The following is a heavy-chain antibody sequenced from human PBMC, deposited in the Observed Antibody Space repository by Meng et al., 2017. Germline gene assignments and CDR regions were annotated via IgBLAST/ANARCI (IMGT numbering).Heavy chain of an antibody. CDR3: ARDPHYYDSRGEFDP. J-gene: IGHJ5*02. D-gene: IGHD3-22*01. V-gene: IGHV1-69*08. CDR1: GGTFSSYT. Sequence: QGQRVQSGAEVKKPGSSVKVSCKASGGTFSSYTISLVLKAPGQGLEWMGKIIPILGIANYAQKFQGRVTITADKSTSTAYMELSSLRSEDTAVYYCARDPHYYDSRGEFDPWGQGTLVTVSS. CDR2: IIPILGIA.